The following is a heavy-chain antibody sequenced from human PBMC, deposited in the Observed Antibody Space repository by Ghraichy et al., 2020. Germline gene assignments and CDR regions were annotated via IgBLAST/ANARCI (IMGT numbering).Heavy chain of an antibody. Sequence: SQTLSLTCAVSGGSISSGGYSWSWIRQPPGKGLEWIGYIYHSGSTYYNPSLKSRVTISVDRSKNQFSLKLSSVTAADTAVYYCARAGRIGRHYYYGMDVWGQGTTVTVSS. J-gene: IGHJ6*02. CDR1: GGSISSGGYS. CDR2: IYHSGST. V-gene: IGHV4-30-2*01. D-gene: IGHD2-15*01. CDR3: ARAGRIGRHYYYGMDV.